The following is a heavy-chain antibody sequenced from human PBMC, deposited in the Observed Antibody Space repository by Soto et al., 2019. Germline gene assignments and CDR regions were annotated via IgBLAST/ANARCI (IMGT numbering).Heavy chain of an antibody. Sequence: QEQLVESGGGVVQPGRSLRVSCAASGFTFSRYAMHWVRQAPGKGLEWVAVISYDGRNKDYADSVKGRFTISRDNSKNTMALQMNSLRAEDTAVYYCASPGIGGYFDNWGQGTLVTVSS. CDR2: ISYDGRNK. V-gene: IGHV3-30*04. CDR3: ASPGIGGYFDN. CDR1: GFTFSRYA. D-gene: IGHD2-21*01. J-gene: IGHJ4*02.